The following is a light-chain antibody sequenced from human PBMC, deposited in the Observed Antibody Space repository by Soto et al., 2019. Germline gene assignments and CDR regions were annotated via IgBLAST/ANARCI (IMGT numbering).Light chain of an antibody. CDR3: QQYGTSPWT. Sequence: EIVLTQSPGTLSLSPGERATLSCRASQSVSSNYLAWYQQKPGQAPRLLIYAASSRATGIPDRFSGSGSGSDFTLTISSLEPEDVAVYYCQQYGTSPWTFGQGTKVEIK. CDR2: AAS. J-gene: IGKJ1*01. CDR1: QSVSSNY. V-gene: IGKV3-20*01.